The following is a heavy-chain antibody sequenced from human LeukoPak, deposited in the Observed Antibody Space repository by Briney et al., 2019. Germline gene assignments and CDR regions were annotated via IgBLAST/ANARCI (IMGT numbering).Heavy chain of an antibody. V-gene: IGHV3-7*01. Sequence: PGESLRLSCAASGFTFTTYWMTWVRQAPGKGLEWVANINQDGTEKYYVDSVKGRFTISRDNAKNSLYLQMNSLRAEDTAVYYCARGFRGWYAEGFDYWGQGTVVTVSS. CDR1: GFTFTTYW. CDR3: ARGFRGWYAEGFDY. D-gene: IGHD6-19*01. CDR2: INQDGTEK. J-gene: IGHJ4*02.